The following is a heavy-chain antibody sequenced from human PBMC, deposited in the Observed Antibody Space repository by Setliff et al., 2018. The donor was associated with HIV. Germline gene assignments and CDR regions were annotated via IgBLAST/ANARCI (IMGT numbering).Heavy chain of an antibody. V-gene: IGHV4-34*01. CDR2: INHSGST. CDR3: ARRQYYYDTSGYFSAYYFDY. D-gene: IGHD3-22*01. Sequence: SETLSLTCAVYGGSFSGYYWSWIRQPPGKGLEWVGEINHSGSTNYNPSLKSRVTISVDTSKNQFSLKLSSVTAADTAVYYCARRQYYYDTSGYFSAYYFDYWGQGTLVTVSS. J-gene: IGHJ4*02. CDR1: GGSFSGYY.